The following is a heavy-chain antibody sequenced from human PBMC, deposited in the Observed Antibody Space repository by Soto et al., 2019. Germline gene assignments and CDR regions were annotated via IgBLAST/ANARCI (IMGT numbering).Heavy chain of an antibody. D-gene: IGHD5-18*01. Sequence: QVQLVESGGGVVQPGRSLRLSCAASGFTFSSYGMHWVRQAPGKGLEWVAVIWYDGSNKYYADSVKGRFTISRDSSKNTLYLQMNSLRAEDTAVYYCARERGYSYGYVDYWGQGTLVTVSS. CDR2: IWYDGSNK. CDR3: ARERGYSYGYVDY. J-gene: IGHJ4*02. V-gene: IGHV3-33*01. CDR1: GFTFSSYG.